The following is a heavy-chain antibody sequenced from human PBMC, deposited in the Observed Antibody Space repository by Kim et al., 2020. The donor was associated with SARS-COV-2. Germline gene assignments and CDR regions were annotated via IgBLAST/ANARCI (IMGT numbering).Heavy chain of an antibody. D-gene: IGHD3-10*01. V-gene: IGHV3-53*01. Sequence: GGSLRLSCAASGFTVSSNYMSWVRQAPGKGLEWVSVIYSGGSTYYADSVKGRFTISRDNSKNTLYLQMNSLRAEDTAVYYCARGGVRGVIKAPYYYGMDVWGQGTTVTVS. CDR2: IYSGGST. CDR3: ARGGVRGVIKAPYYYGMDV. CDR1: GFTVSSNY. J-gene: IGHJ6*02.